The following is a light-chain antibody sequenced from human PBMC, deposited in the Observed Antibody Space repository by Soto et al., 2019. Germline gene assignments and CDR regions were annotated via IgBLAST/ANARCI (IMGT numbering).Light chain of an antibody. Sequence: EIVMTQSPATLSVSPGGRATLSCRASQSISDTLAWYQQKPGQAPRLLIYGASKRETGFPARFSGSGSGTEFTLTISSLQSEDFAVYYCQQYNNWPWTFGQGTKVDIK. CDR2: GAS. CDR3: QQYNNWPWT. V-gene: IGKV3-15*01. CDR1: QSISDT. J-gene: IGKJ1*01.